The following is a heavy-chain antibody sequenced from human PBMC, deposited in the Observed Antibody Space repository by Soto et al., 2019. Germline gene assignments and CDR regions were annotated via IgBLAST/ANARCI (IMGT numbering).Heavy chain of an antibody. CDR2: ISSNSAYI. Sequence: SLRLSCAASGFTFRSFTMNWVRQAPGKGLEWVSTISSNSAYIYYTDALRGRFTISRDNAKNSLHLQMNSLRAEDTAVYYCTRDASRDSSARGWFDPWGPGTLVTLSS. D-gene: IGHD6-13*01. CDR1: GFTFRSFT. V-gene: IGHV3-21*01. J-gene: IGHJ5*02. CDR3: TRDASRDSSARGWFDP.